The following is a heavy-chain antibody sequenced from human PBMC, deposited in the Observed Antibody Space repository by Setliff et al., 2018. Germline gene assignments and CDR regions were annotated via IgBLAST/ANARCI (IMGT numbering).Heavy chain of an antibody. CDR3: ARDNTMVGATDY. CDR2: LHTSGSI. V-gene: IGHV4-4*07. J-gene: IGHJ4*02. D-gene: IGHD1-26*01. CDR1: GGSLTQRY. Sequence: SETLSLTCTLSGGSLTQRYWSWVRQPPGKGLEWIGRLHTSGSIDYNPSLKSRVTISVDTSKNQFSLRLRSVTAADTAVYFCARDNTMVGATDYWGLGTLVTVSS.